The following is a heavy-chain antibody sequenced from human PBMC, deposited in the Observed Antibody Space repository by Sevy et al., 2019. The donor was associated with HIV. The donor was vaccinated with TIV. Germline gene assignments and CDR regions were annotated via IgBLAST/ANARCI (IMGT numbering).Heavy chain of an antibody. J-gene: IGHJ4*02. CDR3: ARDLGYESTGYLPLFDN. D-gene: IGHD3-22*01. CDR1: GFTFSTHA. V-gene: IGHV3-30-3*01. Sequence: GGSLRLSCAASGFTFSTHAMHWVRQAPGKGLGGVAIISYDGNIEYYPDSVKGRFTISRDDSKNTLYLQMNSLRSEDTALYYCARDLGYESTGYLPLFDNWGQGTLVTVSS. CDR2: ISYDGNIE.